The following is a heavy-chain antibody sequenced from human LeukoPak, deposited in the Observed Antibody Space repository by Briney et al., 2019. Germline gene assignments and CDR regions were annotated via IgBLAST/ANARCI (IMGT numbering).Heavy chain of an antibody. CDR3: ARHRPYSSGWYKTYCFDC. Sequence: SETLSLTCTVSGGSISSSSYYWGWIRQPPGKGLEWIGSIYYSGSTYYNPSLKSRVTISVDTSKNQFSLKLSSVTAADTAVYYCARHRPYSSGWYKTYCFDCWGQGTLVTVSS. CDR1: GGSISSSSYY. CDR2: IYYSGST. V-gene: IGHV4-39*01. J-gene: IGHJ4*02. D-gene: IGHD6-19*01.